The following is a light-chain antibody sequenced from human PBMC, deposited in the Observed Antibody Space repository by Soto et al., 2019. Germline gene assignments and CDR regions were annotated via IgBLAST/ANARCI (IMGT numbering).Light chain of an antibody. Sequence: QSALTQPASVSGSPGQSITISCTGTSSDVGGYNYVSWYQQHPGRAPKLIIYEVSNRPSGVANRFSGSNSGNTASLAIAGLEAEDEADYYYSAYTTGNSLEVFGGGTKLTVL. CDR3: SAYTTGNSLEV. CDR1: SSDVGGYNY. CDR2: EVS. J-gene: IGLJ2*01. V-gene: IGLV2-14*01.